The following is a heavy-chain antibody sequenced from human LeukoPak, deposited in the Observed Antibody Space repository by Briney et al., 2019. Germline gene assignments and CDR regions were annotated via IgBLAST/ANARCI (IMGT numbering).Heavy chain of an antibody. V-gene: IGHV4-31*03. D-gene: IGHD1-26*01. CDR3: ARGGIVRPLDS. CDR1: GGSISGGGYY. J-gene: IGHJ4*02. CDR2: SYDSGST. Sequence: SETLSLTCTVSGGSISGGGYYWTWIRQLPGKGLEWIGYSYDSGSTYYKSSLRGRINISVDTSKNQFSLHLSSVTAADTAVYYCARGGIVRPLDSWGQGTLVTVSS.